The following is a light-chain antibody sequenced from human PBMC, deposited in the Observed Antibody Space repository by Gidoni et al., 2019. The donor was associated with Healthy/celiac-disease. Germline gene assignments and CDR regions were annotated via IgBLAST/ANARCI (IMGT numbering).Light chain of an antibody. CDR3: QQYNNWPPNPWT. CDR1: QSVSSN. Sequence: EIVMTQSPATLSVSPGERATLSCRASQSVSSNLAWYQQKPGQAPRLLIYGASTRATGIPARFSGSGSGTAFTLTISSLQSEDFAVYYCQQYNNWPPNPWTFGQGTKVEIK. J-gene: IGKJ1*01. CDR2: GAS. V-gene: IGKV3-15*01.